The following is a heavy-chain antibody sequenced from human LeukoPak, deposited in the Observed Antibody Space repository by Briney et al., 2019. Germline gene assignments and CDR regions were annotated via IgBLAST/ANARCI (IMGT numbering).Heavy chain of an antibody. CDR1: GFTFSSYA. CDR3: ARDSRYSYGYSDY. D-gene: IGHD5-18*01. J-gene: IGHJ4*02. CDR2: ISGSGGST. Sequence: PGGSLRLSCAASGFTFSSYAMSWVHQAPGKGLEWVSAISGSGGSTYYADSVKGRFTISRDNAKNSLYLQMNSLRAEDTAVYYCARDSRYSYGYSDYWGQGTLVTVSS. V-gene: IGHV3-23*01.